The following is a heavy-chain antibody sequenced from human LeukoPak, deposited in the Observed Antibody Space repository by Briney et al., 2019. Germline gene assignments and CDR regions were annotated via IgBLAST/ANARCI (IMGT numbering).Heavy chain of an antibody. CDR2: ISSSGRTI. V-gene: IGHV3-48*03. Sequence: GGSLRLSCVGSGFIFSSYEMSWVRQAPGKGPEWISHISSSGRTIDYADSVKGRFSISRDNDRSSLSLQMNSLRAEDTAVYFCARGGIGELWGQGTRVTVSS. J-gene: IGHJ4*02. D-gene: IGHD3-10*01. CDR3: ARGGIGEL. CDR1: GFIFSSYE.